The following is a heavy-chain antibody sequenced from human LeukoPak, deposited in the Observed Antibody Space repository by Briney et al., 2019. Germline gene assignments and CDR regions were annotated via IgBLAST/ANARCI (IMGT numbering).Heavy chain of an antibody. CDR2: ISGSGGGT. V-gene: IGHV3-23*01. CDR3: ARESHGTGDQ. Sequence: GGSLRLSCAASGFTFSTYAMSWVRQAPGKGLEWVSAISGSGGGTYYADPVKGRFTISRDNAKNSLYLQLNSLRAEDTAVYYCARESHGTGDQWGQGTLVTVSS. J-gene: IGHJ4*02. D-gene: IGHD3-10*01. CDR1: GFTFSTYA.